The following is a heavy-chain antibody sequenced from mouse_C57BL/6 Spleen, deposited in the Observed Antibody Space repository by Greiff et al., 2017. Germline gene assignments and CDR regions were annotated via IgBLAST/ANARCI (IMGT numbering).Heavy chain of an antibody. D-gene: IGHD2-12*01. Sequence: QVQLQQSGPELVKPGASVKISCKASGYAFSSSWMNWVKQRPGKGLEWIGRIYPGDGDTNYNGKFTGKATLTADKSSSTAYMQLSSLTSEDSAVYFCALRRDYWGQGTTLTVSS. V-gene: IGHV1-82*01. CDR3: ALRRDY. CDR2: IYPGDGDT. CDR1: GYAFSSSW. J-gene: IGHJ2*01.